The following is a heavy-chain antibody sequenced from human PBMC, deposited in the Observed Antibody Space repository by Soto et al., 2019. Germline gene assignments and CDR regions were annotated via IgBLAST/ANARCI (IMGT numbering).Heavy chain of an antibody. Sequence: QVQLVQSGAEVKKPGASVKVSCKASGYTFTSYDLNWVRQATGQGLEWMGWMNPNSGNTGYAQKFQGRFTMTRNTSISTAYMELSSLRSEDTAVYYCARAREYYYGMDVWGQGTTVTVSS. V-gene: IGHV1-8*01. CDR1: GYTFTSYD. CDR2: MNPNSGNT. CDR3: ARAREYYYGMDV. J-gene: IGHJ6*02.